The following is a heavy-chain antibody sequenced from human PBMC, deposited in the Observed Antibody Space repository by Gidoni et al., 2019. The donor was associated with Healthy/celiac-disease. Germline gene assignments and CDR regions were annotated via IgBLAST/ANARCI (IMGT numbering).Heavy chain of an antibody. V-gene: IGHV1-69*02. D-gene: IGHD3-22*01. CDR1: GGTFTSYT. CDR2: IIPILGIA. CDR3: ASQHYDSSGYPDAFDI. Sequence: HVPLVQSGAELKNPCSSVKVSCKATGGTFTSYTSTWVRQATGQGLEWMGRIIPILGIANYAQKFQGRVTITADKSTSTAYMELSSLRSEDTAVYYCASQHYDSSGYPDAFDIWGQGTMVTVSS. J-gene: IGHJ3*02.